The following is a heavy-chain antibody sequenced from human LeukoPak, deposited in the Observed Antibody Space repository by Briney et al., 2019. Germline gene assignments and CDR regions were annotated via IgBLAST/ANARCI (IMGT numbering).Heavy chain of an antibody. Sequence: SETLSLTCTVSGGSFSSGSYYWSWIRQPPGRGLEWVGYIYYSGSTNYNPSLKSRVTISVDTSKTQFSLKLSSVTAADTAVYYCARGGLGATFDYWGQGTLVTVSS. CDR3: ARGGLGATFDY. CDR2: IYYSGST. D-gene: IGHD1-26*01. J-gene: IGHJ4*02. CDR1: GGSFSSGSYY. V-gene: IGHV4-61*01.